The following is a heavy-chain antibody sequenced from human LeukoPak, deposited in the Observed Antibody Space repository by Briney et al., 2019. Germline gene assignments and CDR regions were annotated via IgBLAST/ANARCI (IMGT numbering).Heavy chain of an antibody. D-gene: IGHD4-23*01. Sequence: GGSLRLSCAASGFTVSSNYMSWVRQAPGKGLEWVSVIYSGGSTYYADSVKGRFTISRDNSKNTLYLQMNSLRAEDTAVYYCAKDSPEGNSFFDYWGQGTLVTVSS. CDR3: AKDSPEGNSFFDY. J-gene: IGHJ4*02. CDR2: IYSGGST. CDR1: GFTVSSNY. V-gene: IGHV3-53*01.